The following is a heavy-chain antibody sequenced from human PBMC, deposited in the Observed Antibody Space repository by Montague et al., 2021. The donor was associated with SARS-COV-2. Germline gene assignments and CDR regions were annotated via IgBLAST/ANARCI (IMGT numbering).Heavy chain of an antibody. CDR3: ARDLVVVAATPFDV. Sequence: SLRLSCAASGFTFSSYAMHWVRQAPGKGLEWVAVIPYDGSNKYYADSVKGRFTISRDNSKNTLYLQMNSLRAEDTAVYYCARDLVVVAATPFDVWGKGTTVTVSS. D-gene: IGHD2-15*01. CDR2: IPYDGSNK. J-gene: IGHJ6*04. V-gene: IGHV3-30-3*01. CDR1: GFTFSSYA.